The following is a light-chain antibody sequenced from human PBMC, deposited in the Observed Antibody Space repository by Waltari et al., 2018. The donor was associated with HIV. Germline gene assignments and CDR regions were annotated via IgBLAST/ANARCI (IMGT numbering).Light chain of an antibody. V-gene: IGLV1-51*01. CDR2: DNA. CDR1: DSNIRNNF. J-gene: IGLJ3*02. Sequence: QSVLTHPPSLSAAPVQKVTISCSGSDSNIRNNFVSWYQQLPGAAPKLLIYDNASRPSGISDRFSGSKSGTSATLGITGLQAGDEADYYCATWDNNLYVGQVFGGGTKLTVL. CDR3: ATWDNNLYVGQV.